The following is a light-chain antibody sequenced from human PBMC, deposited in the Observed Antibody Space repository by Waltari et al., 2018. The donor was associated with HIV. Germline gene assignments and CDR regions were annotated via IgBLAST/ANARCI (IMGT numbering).Light chain of an antibody. CDR2: SYN. Sequence: QSVLTQPPSASGTPGQRVPIPCSGSSSNIGRNTVNWYQQLPGTAPKLLIYSYNLRPSGVPDPFSGSKSGTSASLAISGLQSEDEADYYCAAWDDSLKGPIFGGGTKVTVL. J-gene: IGLJ2*01. CDR3: AAWDDSLKGPI. V-gene: IGLV1-44*01. CDR1: SSNIGRNT.